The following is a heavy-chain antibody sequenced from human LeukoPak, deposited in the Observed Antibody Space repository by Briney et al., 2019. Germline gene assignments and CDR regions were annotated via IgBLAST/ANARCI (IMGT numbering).Heavy chain of an antibody. J-gene: IGHJ4*02. CDR3: ARESINYYDSSGYFDY. CDR2: INPNSGGT. V-gene: IGHV1-2*06. Sequence: ASVKVSCKASGYTFTGYYMHWARQAPGQGLEWMGRINPNSGGTNYAQKFQGRVTMTRDTSISTAYMELSRLRSDDTAVYYCARESINYYDSSGYFDYWGQGTLVTVSS. D-gene: IGHD3-22*01. CDR1: GYTFTGYY.